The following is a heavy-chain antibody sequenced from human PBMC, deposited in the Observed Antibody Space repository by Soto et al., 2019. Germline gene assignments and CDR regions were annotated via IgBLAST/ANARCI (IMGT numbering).Heavy chain of an antibody. V-gene: IGHV3-23*01. D-gene: IGHD3-3*01. Sequence: GGSLRLSCAASGFTFSSYAMSWVRQAPGKGLEWVSAISGSGGSTYYADSVKGRFTISRDNSKNTLYLQMNSLRAEDTAVYYCAKDQYLFGVGYYFDYWGQGTLVTVSS. CDR1: GFTFSSYA. CDR3: AKDQYLFGVGYYFDY. J-gene: IGHJ4*02. CDR2: ISGSGGST.